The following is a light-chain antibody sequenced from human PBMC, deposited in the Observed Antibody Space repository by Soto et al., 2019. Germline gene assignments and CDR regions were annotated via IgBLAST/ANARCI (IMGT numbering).Light chain of an antibody. CDR2: DAS. CDR1: KDISKY. V-gene: IGKV1-33*01. J-gene: IGKJ4*01. Sequence: IQVTQSPATLSASVGDRVTITCQASKDISKYLIWYQQKPGKAPQLLIYDASNLETGVPLRFSGSGSGTDFTFTIISLQPDDIATYYCQPYDNLPLTSGGVTQVDI. CDR3: QPYDNLPLT.